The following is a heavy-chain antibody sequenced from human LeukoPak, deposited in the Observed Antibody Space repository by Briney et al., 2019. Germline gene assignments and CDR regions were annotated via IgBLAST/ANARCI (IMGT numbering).Heavy chain of an antibody. CDR2: ISGSGGST. V-gene: IGHV3-23*01. CDR1: GLTFSSYA. CDR3: AKGGGGSCYYHLDY. D-gene: IGHD2-15*01. Sequence: PGGSLRLSCAASGLTFSSYAMSWVRQAREKGLEWVSAISGSGGSTYYADYVKGRFTISRDNSKNTLYLQMNSLRAEDTAVYYCAKGGGGSCYYHLDYWGQGTLVTVSS. J-gene: IGHJ4*02.